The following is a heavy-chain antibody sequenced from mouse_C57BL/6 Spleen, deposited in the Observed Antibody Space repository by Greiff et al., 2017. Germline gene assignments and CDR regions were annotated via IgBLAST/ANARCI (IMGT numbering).Heavy chain of an antibody. V-gene: IGHV5-4*01. Sequence: EVQRVESGGGLVKPGGSLKLSCAASGFTFSSYAMSWVRQTPEKRLEWVATISDGGSYTYYPDNVKGRFTISRDNAKNNLYLQMSHLKSEDTAMYYCARDGDDYDWYFDVWGTGTTVTVAS. CDR1: GFTFSSYA. CDR2: ISDGGSYT. D-gene: IGHD2-4*01. CDR3: ARDGDDYDWYFDV. J-gene: IGHJ1*03.